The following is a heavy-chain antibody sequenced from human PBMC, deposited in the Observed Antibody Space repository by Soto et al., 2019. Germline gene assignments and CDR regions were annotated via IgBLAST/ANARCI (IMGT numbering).Heavy chain of an antibody. D-gene: IGHD3-10*01. CDR1: GFTFSSYA. Sequence: EVQLLESGGGLVQPGGSLRLSCAASGFTFSSYAMSWVRQAPGKGLEWVSAISGSGGSTYYADSVKGRFTISRDNSKNTLYLQMNSLRAEDTAVYYCAKSTVPLLWFGELLLTLPASFDYWGQGTLVTVSS. CDR3: AKSTVPLLWFGELLLTLPASFDY. J-gene: IGHJ4*02. V-gene: IGHV3-23*01. CDR2: ISGSGGST.